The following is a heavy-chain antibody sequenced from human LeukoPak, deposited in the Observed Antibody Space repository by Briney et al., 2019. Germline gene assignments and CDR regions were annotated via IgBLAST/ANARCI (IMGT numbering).Heavy chain of an antibody. CDR2: IYHSGST. CDR1: GGSISSGGYS. J-gene: IGHJ3*02. CDR3: ARGPRGDWAFDT. Sequence: PSETLSLTCAVSGGSISSGGYSWSWIRQPPGKGLEWIGYIYHSGSTYYNPSLKSRVTISVDRSKNQFSLKLSSVTAADTAVYYCARGPRGDWAFDTWGQGTMVTVSS. V-gene: IGHV4-30-2*01. D-gene: IGHD3/OR15-3a*01.